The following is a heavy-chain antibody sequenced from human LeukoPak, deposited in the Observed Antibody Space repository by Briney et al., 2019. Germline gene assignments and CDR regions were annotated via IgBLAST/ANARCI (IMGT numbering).Heavy chain of an antibody. CDR2: IYTSGST. CDR1: GGSISSYY. D-gene: IGHD6-13*01. Sequence: SETLSLTCTVSGGSISSYYWSWIRQPAGKGLEWIGRIYTSGSTNYNPSLKSRVTMSVDTSKNQFSLKLSSVTAADSAVYYCARGTLAAAGHTFDYWGQGTLVTVSS. J-gene: IGHJ4*02. CDR3: ARGTLAAAGHTFDY. V-gene: IGHV4-4*07.